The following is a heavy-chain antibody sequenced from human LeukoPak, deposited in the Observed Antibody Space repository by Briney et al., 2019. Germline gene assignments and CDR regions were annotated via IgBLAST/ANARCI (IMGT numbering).Heavy chain of an antibody. V-gene: IGHV3-7*01. CDR2: IKQDGSEK. D-gene: IGHD2-2*01. CDR1: GSTFSSYW. J-gene: IGHJ3*02. CDR3: ARDQGYCSSTSCYPDAFDI. Sequence: GGSLRLSCAASGSTFSSYWMSWVRQAPGKGLEWVANIKQDGSEKYYVDSVKGRFTISRDNAKNSLYLQMNSLRAEDTAVYYCARDQGYCSSTSCYPDAFDIWGQGTMVTVSS.